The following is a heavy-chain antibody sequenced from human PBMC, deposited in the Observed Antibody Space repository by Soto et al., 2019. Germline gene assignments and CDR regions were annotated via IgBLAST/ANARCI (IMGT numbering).Heavy chain of an antibody. CDR1: GVSIRSYY. CDR3: ARRPGYGNAFDI. D-gene: IGHD5-18*01. J-gene: IGHJ3*02. V-gene: IGHV4-59*08. Sequence: PSETLSLTCTVSGVSIRSYYWNWIRQPPGKGLEWIGYIYDSGSTNYNPSLKSRVTISVDTSKNQFSLRLSSVSVADTAVYYCARRPGYGNAFDIWGQGTMVTVSS. CDR2: IYDSGST.